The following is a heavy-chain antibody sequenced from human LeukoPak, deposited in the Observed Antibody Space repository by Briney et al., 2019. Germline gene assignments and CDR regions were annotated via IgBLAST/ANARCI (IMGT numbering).Heavy chain of an antibody. CDR2: IKQDGSEK. Sequence: GGSLRLSCAASGFTFSSYWMSWVRQAPGKGLEWVANIKQDGSEKYYVDSVKGRFTISRDNAKNSLYLQMNSLRAEDTAVYYCARDGLTIFGVVIIRCYGMDVWGQGTTVTVSS. J-gene: IGHJ6*02. CDR3: ARDGLTIFGVVIIRCYGMDV. CDR1: GFTFSSYW. D-gene: IGHD3-3*01. V-gene: IGHV3-7*03.